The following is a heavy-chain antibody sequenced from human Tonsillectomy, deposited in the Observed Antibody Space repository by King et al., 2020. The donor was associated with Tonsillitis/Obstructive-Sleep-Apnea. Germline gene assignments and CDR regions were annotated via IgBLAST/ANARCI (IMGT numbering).Heavy chain of an antibody. D-gene: IGHD2-2*01. J-gene: IGHJ4*02. V-gene: IGHV3-23*04. CDR3: ASPLGYCSSTSCLDY. CDR2: ISGSGGST. Sequence: QRGESGGGLVQHGGSLRLSCAASGFTFSSYAMSWVRQAPGKGLEWVSAISGSGGSTYYADSVKGRFTISRDNSKNTLYLQMNSLRAEDTAVYYCASPLGYCSSTSCLDYWGQGTLVTVSS. CDR1: GFTFSSYA.